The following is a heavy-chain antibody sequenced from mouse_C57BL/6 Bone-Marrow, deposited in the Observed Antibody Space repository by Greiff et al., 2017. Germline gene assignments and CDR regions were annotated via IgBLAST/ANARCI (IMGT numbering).Heavy chain of an antibody. D-gene: IGHD2-3*01. Sequence: QVQLQQPGAELVKPGASVKLSCKASGYTFTSYWMQWVKQRPGQGLEWIGEIDPSDSYTNYNQKFKGKATLTVDTSSSTAYMQLSSLTSEDSAVYYCARDDGYYSLDYWGQGTTLTVSS. CDR1: GYTFTSYW. J-gene: IGHJ2*01. CDR3: ARDDGYYSLDY. V-gene: IGHV1-50*01. CDR2: IDPSDSYT.